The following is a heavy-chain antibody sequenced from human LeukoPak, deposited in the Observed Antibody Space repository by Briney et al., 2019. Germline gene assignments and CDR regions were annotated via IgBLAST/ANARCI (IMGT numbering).Heavy chain of an antibody. CDR1: GLTFSSYW. CDR2: IKQDGSEK. D-gene: IGHD4-17*01. V-gene: IGHV3-7*01. Sequence: AGGSLRLSCAASGLTFSSYWMHWVRQAPGKGLEWVANIKQDGSEKYYADSVKGRFTISRDNSKNTLYLQMNSLRAEDTAVYYCAKDDDYGDYSVGYHFDYWGQGTLVTVSS. CDR3: AKDDDYGDYSVGYHFDY. J-gene: IGHJ4*02.